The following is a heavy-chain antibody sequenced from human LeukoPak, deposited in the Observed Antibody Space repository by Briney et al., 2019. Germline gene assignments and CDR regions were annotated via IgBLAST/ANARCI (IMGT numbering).Heavy chain of an antibody. CDR3: ATYRQVLLPFES. J-gene: IGHJ4*02. CDR2: IFPSGGEI. Sequence: GGSLRLSCAASGFTFSTFAMIWVRQPPGKGLEWVSGIFPSGGEIHYADSVRGRFTISRDNSKSTLSLQMNSLRAEDTAIYYCATYRQVLLPFESWGQGTLVTVSS. D-gene: IGHD2-8*02. CDR1: GFTFSTFA. V-gene: IGHV3-23*01.